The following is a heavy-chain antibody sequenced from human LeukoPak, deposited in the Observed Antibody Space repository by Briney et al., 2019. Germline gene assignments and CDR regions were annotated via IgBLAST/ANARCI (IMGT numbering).Heavy chain of an antibody. V-gene: IGHV1-8*01. Sequence: ASVKVSCKASGYTLTSYDINWVRQATGQGLEWMGWMNPNSGNTGYAQKFQGRVTMTRNTSISTAYMELSSLRSEATAAYYCARAEGGGYSSSSGGYYMDVWGKGTTVTVSS. CDR3: ARAEGGGYSSSSGGYYMDV. J-gene: IGHJ6*03. D-gene: IGHD6-6*01. CDR2: MNPNSGNT. CDR1: GYTLTSYD.